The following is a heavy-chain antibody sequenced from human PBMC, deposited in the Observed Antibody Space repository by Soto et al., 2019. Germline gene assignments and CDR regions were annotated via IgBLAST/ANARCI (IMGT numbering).Heavy chain of an antibody. D-gene: IGHD5-12*01. CDR2: ISYDGSNK. CDR1: GFTFSSYA. J-gene: IGHJ4*02. CDR3: ARDRDIVALMGGFDY. V-gene: IGHV3-30-3*01. Sequence: QVQLVESGGGVVQPGRSLRLSCAASGFTFSSYAMHWVRQAPGKGLEWVAVISYDGSNKYHADSVKGRFTISRDNSKNTLDLHMNSLRAEDTAVYYCARDRDIVALMGGFDYWGRGTLVTVSS.